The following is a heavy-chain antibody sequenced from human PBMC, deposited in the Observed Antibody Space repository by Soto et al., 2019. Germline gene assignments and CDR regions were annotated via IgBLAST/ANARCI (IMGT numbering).Heavy chain of an antibody. CDR2: ISGSGGST. CDR1: FTFSSYA. J-gene: IGHJ6*02. V-gene: IGHV3-23*01. D-gene: IGHD2-8*01. Sequence: FTFSSYAISWVRQAPGKGLEWVSAISGSGGSTYYADSVKGRFTISRDNSKNTLYLQMNSLRAEDTAVYYCAKVLMVYAYYYYGMDVWGQGTTVTVSS. CDR3: AKVLMVYAYYYYGMDV.